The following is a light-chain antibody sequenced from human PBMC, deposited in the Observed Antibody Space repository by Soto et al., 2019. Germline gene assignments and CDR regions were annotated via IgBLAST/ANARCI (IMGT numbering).Light chain of an antibody. CDR3: QQDGSSPRT. V-gene: IGKV3-20*01. CDR2: NAS. Sequence: EIVLTQSPGTLSLSPGERATLSCRASQSVNNNFLAWYQQKPGQAPRLLIYNASNRATGIPDRFSGSGSGTDFTLTISRLEPEDFAVYYCQQDGSSPRTFGQGTKVEIK. J-gene: IGKJ1*01. CDR1: QSVNNNF.